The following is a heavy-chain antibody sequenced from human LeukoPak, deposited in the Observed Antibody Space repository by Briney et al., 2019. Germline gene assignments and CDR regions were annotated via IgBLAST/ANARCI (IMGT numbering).Heavy chain of an antibody. J-gene: IGHJ1*01. D-gene: IGHD3-22*01. CDR2: INGGNGDA. CDR3: ARVPLSDRSGHYSPH. V-gene: IGHV1-3*01. Sequence: ASVKVSCTTSGYTFTRYGMHGVRQAPGQRGEWMGWINGGNGDAKYSQKFQGRVTIIRDTSASTGYMELSSLRSEDTAVYSCARVPLSDRSGHYSPHWGQGTLVTVSS. CDR1: GYTFTRYG.